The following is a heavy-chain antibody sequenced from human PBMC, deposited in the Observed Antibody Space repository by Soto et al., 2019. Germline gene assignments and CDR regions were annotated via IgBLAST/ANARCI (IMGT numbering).Heavy chain of an antibody. J-gene: IGHJ5*02. CDR3: ARDRVVNWFDP. Sequence: SETLSLTCTVSGGSINSYYWSWIRQPPGKGLEWIGHVYYSGSTNYNPSLKSRVTISVDTSKNQFSLKLSSVTAADTAVYYCARDRVVNWFDPWGQGTLVTVSS. CDR1: GGSINSYY. CDR2: VYYSGST. D-gene: IGHD2-2*01. V-gene: IGHV4-59*01.